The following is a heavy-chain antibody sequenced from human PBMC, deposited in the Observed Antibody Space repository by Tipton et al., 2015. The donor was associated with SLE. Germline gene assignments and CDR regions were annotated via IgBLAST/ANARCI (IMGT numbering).Heavy chain of an antibody. Sequence: TLSLTCTVSGDSFSSGSSSWNWVRQPAGKGLEWIGLIYNSGITNYNPSLQSRVTLSVDMSKNQFSLRLSSVTAADTGVYYCVKSVVVVSPRDYYYYMAVWGKGTPVTVSS. V-gene: IGHV4-61*02. J-gene: IGHJ6*03. CDR3: VKSVVVVSPRDYYYYMAV. CDR2: IYNSGIT. D-gene: IGHD2-15*01. CDR1: GDSFSSGSSS.